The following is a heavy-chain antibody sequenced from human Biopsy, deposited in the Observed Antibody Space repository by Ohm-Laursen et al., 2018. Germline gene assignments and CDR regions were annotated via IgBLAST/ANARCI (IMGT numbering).Heavy chain of an antibody. V-gene: IGHV3-48*01. CDR3: AKDLKWDVSADYFDF. D-gene: IGHD1-26*01. Sequence: GSLRLSCTAPGFTFSSYRMNWVRQAPGKGLEWVSYISSSSSTIYYADSVKGRFTISRDNAKNTLYLQMKSLRAEDTALYYCAKDLKWDVSADYFDFWGQGTLVTVSS. CDR2: ISSSSSTI. J-gene: IGHJ4*02. CDR1: GFTFSSYR.